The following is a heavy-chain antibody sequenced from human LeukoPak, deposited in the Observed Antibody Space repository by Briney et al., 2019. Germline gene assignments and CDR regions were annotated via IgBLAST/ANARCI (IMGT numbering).Heavy chain of an antibody. CDR2: IYYSGST. D-gene: IGHD3-22*01. Sequence: SETLSLTCKVSGGSMSSHYWSWIRQPPGKGLEWIGDIYYSGSTNYNPSLNSRVTISLDTSKDQFSLNLRSVTAADTAVYYCARDDRSGYSTLGYWGQGTLVTVSS. CDR3: ARDDRSGYSTLGY. V-gene: IGHV4-59*11. J-gene: IGHJ4*02. CDR1: GGSMSSHY.